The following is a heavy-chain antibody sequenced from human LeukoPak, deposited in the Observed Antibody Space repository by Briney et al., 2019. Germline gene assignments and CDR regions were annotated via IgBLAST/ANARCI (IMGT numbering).Heavy chain of an antibody. D-gene: IGHD6-19*01. CDR3: ASQLASGY. Sequence: PGGSLRLSCAASGVTFSSYWNHWVRHTPAEGLGWVSRINSDGSSTSYADSVKGRFTISRDNAKNTLYLQMNSLRAEDTDVYYCASQLASGYWGQGTLVTVSS. CDR2: INSDGSST. J-gene: IGHJ4*02. V-gene: IGHV3-74*01. CDR1: GVTFSSYW.